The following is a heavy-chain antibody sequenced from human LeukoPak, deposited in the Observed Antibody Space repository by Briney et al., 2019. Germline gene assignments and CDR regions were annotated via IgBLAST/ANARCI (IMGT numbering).Heavy chain of an antibody. V-gene: IGHV4-59*12. J-gene: IGHJ4*02. Sequence: PSETLSLTCTVSGGSISNYYWNWIRQPPGKGLELIGYIYYSGTTNYNPSLKSRVSMSVDTSKNQFSLKLSSVTAADTAVYYCARLPTYYYDSSGYFGFDYWGQGTLVTVSS. D-gene: IGHD3-22*01. CDR3: ARLPTYYYDSSGYFGFDY. CDR2: IYYSGTT. CDR1: GGSISNYY.